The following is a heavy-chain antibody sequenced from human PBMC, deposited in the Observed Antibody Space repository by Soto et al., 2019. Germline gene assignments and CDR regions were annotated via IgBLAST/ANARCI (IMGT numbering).Heavy chain of an antibody. CDR3: ARETFDI. Sequence: QVQLVESGGGVVQPGRSLRLSCADSGFTFSSYAMHWVRQAPGKGLEWVAVISYDGSNKYYADSVKGRFTISRDNSKNTLYLQMNSLRAEDTAVYYSARETFDIWGQGTMVTVSS. CDR2: ISYDGSNK. J-gene: IGHJ3*02. V-gene: IGHV3-30-3*01. CDR1: GFTFSSYA.